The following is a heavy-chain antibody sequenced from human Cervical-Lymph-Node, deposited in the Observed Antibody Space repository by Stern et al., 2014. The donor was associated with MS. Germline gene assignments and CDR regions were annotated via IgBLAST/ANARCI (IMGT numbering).Heavy chain of an antibody. D-gene: IGHD2-15*01. J-gene: IGHJ4*02. Sequence: EVQLVESGGGLVKPGGSLRLSCAASGFTFSSYSMKWVRQAPGKGMEWVSSISSSSSYIYYADSVKGRFTISRDNAKNSLYLQMNSLRAEDTAVYYCARDLGVVTDYWGQGTLVTVSS. CDR1: GFTFSSYS. CDR3: ARDLGVVTDY. V-gene: IGHV3-21*06. CDR2: ISSSSSYI.